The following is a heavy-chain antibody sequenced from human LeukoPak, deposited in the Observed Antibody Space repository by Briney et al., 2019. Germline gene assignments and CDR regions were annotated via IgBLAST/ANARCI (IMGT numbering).Heavy chain of an antibody. V-gene: IGHV4-59*12. CDR3: ASCPWFGEDVGY. Sequence: SETLSLTCTVSGGSISNYYWSWIRLPPGKGLEWIGFIYYTGSTNYNPSLKSRVTISVDTSKNQFSLKLSSVTAADTAVYYCASCPWFGEDVGYWGQGTLVTVSS. J-gene: IGHJ4*02. D-gene: IGHD3-10*01. CDR1: GGSISNYY. CDR2: IYYTGST.